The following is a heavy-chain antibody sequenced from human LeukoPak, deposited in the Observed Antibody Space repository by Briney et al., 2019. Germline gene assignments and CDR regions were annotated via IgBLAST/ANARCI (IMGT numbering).Heavy chain of an antibody. D-gene: IGHD3-16*01. CDR1: GFIFRHYA. CDR2: ISGSGDST. J-gene: IGHJ4*02. Sequence: GSLRLSCSASGFIFRHYAVNWVRQSPGKGLEWVSGISGSGDSTYYADSVKGRFTVSRDNSKNTLYLQMNSLTAADTAVYFCAKALGDWPTTLDYWGRGTLVTVSS. V-gene: IGHV3-23*01. CDR3: AKALGDWPTTLDY.